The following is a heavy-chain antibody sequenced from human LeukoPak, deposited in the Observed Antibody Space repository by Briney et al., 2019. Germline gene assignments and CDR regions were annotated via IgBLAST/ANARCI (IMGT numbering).Heavy chain of an antibody. J-gene: IGHJ4*02. CDR1: GFTFSSYA. CDR3: AKDKVRGVIPYYFDY. CDR2: ISGSGGST. V-gene: IGHV3-23*01. D-gene: IGHD3-10*01. Sequence: GGSLRLSCAASGFTFSSYATSWVRQAPGKGLEWVSAISGSGGSTYYADSVKGRFTISRDNSKNTLYLQMNSLRAEDTAVYYCAKDKVRGVIPYYFDYWGQGTLVTVSS.